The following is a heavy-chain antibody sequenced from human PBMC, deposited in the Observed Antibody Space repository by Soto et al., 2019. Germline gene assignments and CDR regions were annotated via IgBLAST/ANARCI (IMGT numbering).Heavy chain of an antibody. D-gene: IGHD3-22*01. CDR2: VFHSGDT. CDR1: GGSISGRNW. CDR3: TRLIYDSRLNYFYFDL. V-gene: IGHV4-4*02. J-gene: IGHJ4*02. Sequence: QVHLQESGPGLVKPSGTLSLTCVVSGGSISGRNWWSWVRQAPGKGREWIGEVFHSGDTTYSPSLRSRVTISVDKSKNQFSLNLNSVTAADTAVYYCTRLIYDSRLNYFYFDLWGQGALVTVSS.